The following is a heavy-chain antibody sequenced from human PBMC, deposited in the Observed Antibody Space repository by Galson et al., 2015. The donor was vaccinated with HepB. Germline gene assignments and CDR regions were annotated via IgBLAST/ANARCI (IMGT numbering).Heavy chain of an antibody. Sequence: SLRLSCAASGFTFSSYAMSWVRQAPGKGLEWVSGISGSGGSTYHADSVKGRFTISRDNSKNTLYLQMNSLRAEDTAVYYCAKALKGIAAAGTNWGWFDPWGQGTLVTVSS. J-gene: IGHJ5*02. D-gene: IGHD6-13*01. CDR1: GFTFSSYA. CDR3: AKALKGIAAAGTNWGWFDP. V-gene: IGHV3-23*01. CDR2: ISGSGGST.